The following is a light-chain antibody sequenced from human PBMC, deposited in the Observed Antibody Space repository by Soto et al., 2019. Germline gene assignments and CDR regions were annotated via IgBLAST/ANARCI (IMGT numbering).Light chain of an antibody. CDR2: KVS. Sequence: DVVMTQSPLSLPVTLGQPASISCRSSQSLVSSDGNTYLNWLHQRPGQSPRRLIYKVSNRDSGVPDRFSGSGSGTDFTLQITRVEAEDVGIYYCMQGSHWPTFGQGTKLEIK. CDR1: QSLVSSDGNTY. J-gene: IGKJ2*01. V-gene: IGKV2-30*01. CDR3: MQGSHWPT.